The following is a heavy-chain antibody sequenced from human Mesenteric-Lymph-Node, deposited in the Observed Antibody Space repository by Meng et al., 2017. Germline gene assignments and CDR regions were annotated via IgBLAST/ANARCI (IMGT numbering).Heavy chain of an antibody. J-gene: IGHJ5*02. V-gene: IGHV1-2*06. CDR2: INPNRGGT. D-gene: IGHD4-17*01. Sequence: ASVKVSCKASGGTFSSYAISWVRQAPGQGREWMGRINPNRGGTNYAQKFQGRVTMTRETSISTAYMELSRLRSDDTAVYYCARGSPLFAGDYSNWFDPWGQGTLVTVSS. CDR1: GGTFSSYA. CDR3: ARGSPLFAGDYSNWFDP.